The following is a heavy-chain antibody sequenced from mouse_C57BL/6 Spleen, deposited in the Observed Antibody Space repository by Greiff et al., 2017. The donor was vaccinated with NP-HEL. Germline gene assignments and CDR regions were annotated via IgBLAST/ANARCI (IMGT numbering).Heavy chain of an antibody. D-gene: IGHD2-3*01. Sequence: EVHLVESEGGLVQPGSSMKLSCTASGFTFSDYYMAWVRQVPEKGLEWVANINYDGSSTYYLDSLKSRFIISRDNAKNILYLQMSSLKSEDTATYYCARELYDGYYVGAMDYWGQGTSVTVSS. CDR2: INYDGSST. CDR3: ARELYDGYYVGAMDY. V-gene: IGHV5-16*01. CDR1: GFTFSDYY. J-gene: IGHJ4*01.